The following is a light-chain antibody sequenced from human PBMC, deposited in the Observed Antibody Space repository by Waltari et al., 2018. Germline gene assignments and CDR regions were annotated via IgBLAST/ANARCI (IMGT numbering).Light chain of an antibody. CDR2: SNN. J-gene: IGLJ3*02. CDR3: ATWDDSLNSRV. CDR1: ISNIGRNT. Sequence: QSVLTQPPSASGAPGQRATISCSGSISNIGRNTVNWYQHVPGMAPKILIYSNNQRPSGVSDRFSGSKSGTSASLAISGLQSEDEADYYCATWDDSLNSRVFGGGTKLTVL. V-gene: IGLV1-44*01.